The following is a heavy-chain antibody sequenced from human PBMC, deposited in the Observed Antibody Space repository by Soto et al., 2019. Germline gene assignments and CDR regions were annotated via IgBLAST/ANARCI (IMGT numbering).Heavy chain of an antibody. D-gene: IGHD6-13*01. V-gene: IGHV3-30-3*01. Sequence: QVQLVESGGGVVQPGRSLRLSCEASGFTFSSYPMHWVRQAPGKGPEWVAVISVNGNNIHYGDSVKGRFTISRDNSKNTLYLQMSSLRVEDTAVYYCARSHSSSWHWFDPWGQGTLVTVSS. CDR3: ARSHSSSWHWFDP. CDR1: GFTFSSYP. CDR2: ISVNGNNI. J-gene: IGHJ5*02.